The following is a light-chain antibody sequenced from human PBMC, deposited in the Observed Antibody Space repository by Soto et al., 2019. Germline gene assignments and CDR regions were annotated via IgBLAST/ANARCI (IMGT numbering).Light chain of an antibody. CDR1: QTVDRNY. CDR2: GAS. V-gene: IGKV3-20*01. CDR3: QQYGSSAPIT. J-gene: IGKJ5*01. Sequence: EIVLTQSPGILSLSPGEGATLSCRASQTVDRNYFAWYQQKPGQAPRLLIYGASSRATGIPDRFSGSGSGTDFTLTISRLEPEDFAVYYCQQYGSSAPITFGQGTRLEIK.